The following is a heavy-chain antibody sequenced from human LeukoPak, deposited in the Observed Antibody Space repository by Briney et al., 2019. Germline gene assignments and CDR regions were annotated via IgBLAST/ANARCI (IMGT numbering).Heavy chain of an antibody. CDR3: ARSLLWFGDLDY. CDR2: ISGSGGST. V-gene: IGHV3-23*01. J-gene: IGHJ4*02. CDR1: GFTFSSYS. D-gene: IGHD3-10*01. Sequence: PGGSLRLSCAASGFTFSSYSMSWVHQAPGKGLEWVSAISGSGGSTYYADSVKGRFTISRDNSKNTLYLQMNSLRAEDTAVYYCARSLLWFGDLDYWGQGTLVTVSA.